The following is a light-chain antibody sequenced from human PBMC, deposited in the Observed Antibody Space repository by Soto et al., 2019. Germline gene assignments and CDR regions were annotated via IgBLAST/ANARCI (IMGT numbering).Light chain of an antibody. CDR2: EVS. CDR3: SSYAGSNNPLYV. V-gene: IGLV2-8*01. Sequence: SALTQPPSASGSPGQSVTISCTGTSSDVGGYNYVSWYQQHPGKAPKLMIYEVSKRPSGVPDRFSGSKSGNTASLTVSGLQAEDEADYYCSSYAGSNNPLYVFGTGTKLTVL. J-gene: IGLJ1*01. CDR1: SSDVGGYNY.